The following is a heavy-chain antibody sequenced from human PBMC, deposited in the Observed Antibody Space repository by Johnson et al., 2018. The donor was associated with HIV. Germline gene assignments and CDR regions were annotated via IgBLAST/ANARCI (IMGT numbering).Heavy chain of an antibody. V-gene: IGHV3-13*01. CDR1: GFTFSSYD. D-gene: IGHD6-19*01. Sequence: VQLVESGGGLVKPGGSLRLSCAASGFTFSSYDMHWVRQTTGKGLEWVSVIDTAGDTYYAGSVKGRFTISRENAKNSLYLQMNSLRAGDTAVYYCARGLIAVAGFDAFDIWGQGTMVTVSS. CDR2: IDTAGDT. CDR3: ARGLIAVAGFDAFDI. J-gene: IGHJ3*02.